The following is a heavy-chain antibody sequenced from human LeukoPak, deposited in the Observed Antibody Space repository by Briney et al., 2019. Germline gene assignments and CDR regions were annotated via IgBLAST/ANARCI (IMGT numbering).Heavy chain of an antibody. CDR1: GGSISSYY. CDR3: AREERESWDLRPLDY. CDR2: IYYSGST. J-gene: IGHJ4*02. Sequence: ASETLSLTCTVSGGSISSYYWSWIRQPPGKGLEWIGYIYYSGSTNYNPSLKSRVTISVDTSKNQFSLKLSSVTAADTAVYYCAREERESWDLRPLDYWGQGTLVTVSS. V-gene: IGHV4-59*01. D-gene: IGHD1-26*01.